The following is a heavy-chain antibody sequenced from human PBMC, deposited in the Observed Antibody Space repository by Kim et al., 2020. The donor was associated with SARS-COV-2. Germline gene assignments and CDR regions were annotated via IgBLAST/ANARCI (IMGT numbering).Heavy chain of an antibody. CDR2: ISTNGSNT. CDR3: AREWGA. J-gene: IGHJ4*02. CDR1: GFTFSSYA. Sequence: GGSLRLSCAASGFTFSSYAMHWVRQPPGKGLEWVAFISTNGSNTYYEDSVKGRFTISRDNSKNMVYLQMNSLRDEDTTVYYCAREWGAWGQGTLVTVP. V-gene: IGHV3-30-3*01. D-gene: IGHD1-26*01.